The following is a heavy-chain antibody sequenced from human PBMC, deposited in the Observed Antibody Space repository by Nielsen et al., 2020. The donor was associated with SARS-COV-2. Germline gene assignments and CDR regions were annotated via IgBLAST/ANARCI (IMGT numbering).Heavy chain of an antibody. Sequence: ASVKVSCKASGYTFTSYYIHWVRQAPGQGLEWMGLSNPSGTTTRYAQKLQGRVTMTTDTSTSTAYMELRSLRSDDTAVYYCARDCSGGPCYTTYWGQGTLVTVSS. CDR3: ARDCSGGPCYTTY. V-gene: IGHV1-46*01. D-gene: IGHD2-15*01. J-gene: IGHJ4*02. CDR2: SNPSGTTT. CDR1: GYTFTSYY.